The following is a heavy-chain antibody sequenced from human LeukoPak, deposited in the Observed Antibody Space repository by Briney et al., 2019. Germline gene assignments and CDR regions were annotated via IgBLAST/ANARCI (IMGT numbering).Heavy chain of an antibody. D-gene: IGHD3-22*01. Sequence: GASVKVSCKASGGTFSSYAISWVRQAPGQGLEWMGGIIPIFGTANYAQKFQGRVTITADESTSTAYMELSSLRSEDTAVYYCAFSYDSSGYDAFDIWGQGTMVTVSS. V-gene: IGHV1-69*13. J-gene: IGHJ3*02. CDR1: GGTFSSYA. CDR2: IIPIFGTA. CDR3: AFSYDSSGYDAFDI.